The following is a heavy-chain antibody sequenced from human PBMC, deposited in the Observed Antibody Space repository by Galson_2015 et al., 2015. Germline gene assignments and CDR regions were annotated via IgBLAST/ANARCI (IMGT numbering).Heavy chain of an antibody. CDR1: GGTFSSYA. Sequence: QSGAEVKKPGESVTVSCKASGGTFSSYAISWVRQAPGQGLEWMGGIIPIFGTANYAQKFQGRVTITADESTSTAYMELSSLRSEDTAVYYCARDHDDSSGYYKTNWFDPWGQGTLVTVSS. CDR2: IIPIFGTA. V-gene: IGHV1-69*01. CDR3: ARDHDDSSGYYKTNWFDP. D-gene: IGHD3-22*01. J-gene: IGHJ5*02.